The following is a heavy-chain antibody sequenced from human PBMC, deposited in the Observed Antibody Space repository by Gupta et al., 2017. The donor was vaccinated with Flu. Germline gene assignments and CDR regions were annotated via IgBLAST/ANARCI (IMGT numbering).Heavy chain of an antibody. Sequence: QITLKESGPTVVKPTQTLTLTCAFSGFSLSTSGVRVGWIRQPPGKALEWLALIYWDDDKRYSPSLKSRLTITKDTSKNQVVLTMTNMDPVDTATYYCTHRHRLRSSNWHYILKDYYSYDMDVWGQGTTVTVTS. CDR1: GFSLSTSGVR. D-gene: IGHD6-13*01. CDR2: IYWDDDK. V-gene: IGHV2-5*02. J-gene: IGHJ6*02. CDR3: THRHRLRSSNWHYILKDYYSYDMDV.